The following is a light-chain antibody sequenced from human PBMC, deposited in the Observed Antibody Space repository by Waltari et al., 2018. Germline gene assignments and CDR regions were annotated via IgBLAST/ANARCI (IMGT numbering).Light chain of an antibody. CDR1: SFNIGAGYD. CDR3: QSYDNSLSGVV. J-gene: IGLJ2*01. Sequence: QSVLTQPPSVSGAPGQRVTISCTGSSFNIGAGYDVHWCQQLPGTAPKLLIFGNNRRPSGVPDRFSGSKSGTSASLAIAGLQAEDEADYYCQSYDNSLSGVVFGGGTKLTVL. V-gene: IGLV1-40*01. CDR2: GNN.